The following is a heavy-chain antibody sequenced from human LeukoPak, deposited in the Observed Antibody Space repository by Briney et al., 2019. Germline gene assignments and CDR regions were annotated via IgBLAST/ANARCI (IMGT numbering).Heavy chain of an antibody. D-gene: IGHD6-13*01. CDR1: GFTFSRFW. CDR3: ARGPGAAAPGYFDY. CDR2: IKQDGSEK. Sequence: PGGSLRLSCAASGFTFSRFWMSWVRQAPGKGLEWVANIKQDGSEKYYVDSVKGRFTISRDNAKNSLYLQMNSLRAEDTAVYYCARGPGAAAPGYFDYWGQGTLVTVSS. J-gene: IGHJ4*02. V-gene: IGHV3-7*02.